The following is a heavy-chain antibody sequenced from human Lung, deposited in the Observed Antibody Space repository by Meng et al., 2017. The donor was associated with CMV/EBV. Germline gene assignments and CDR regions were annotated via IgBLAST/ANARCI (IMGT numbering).Heavy chain of an antibody. D-gene: IGHD5-24*01. Sequence: QLPGSGPGLVKPSGHLPLTCVASGGSISSSYWGTWVRQSPGKGLEWIGEMYHSGTTNYNPSLKSRVTISMGKSNNQLSLKLNSVTAADTAVYYCATQESRDGHNPYWGQGTLVTVSS. CDR1: GGSISSSYW. J-gene: IGHJ4*02. V-gene: IGHV4-4*02. CDR3: ATQESRDGHNPY. CDR2: MYHSGTT.